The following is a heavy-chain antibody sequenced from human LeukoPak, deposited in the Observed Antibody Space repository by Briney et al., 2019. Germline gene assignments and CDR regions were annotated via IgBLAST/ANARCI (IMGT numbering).Heavy chain of an antibody. CDR2: IYHSGST. J-gene: IGHJ3*02. CDR1: GYSISSGCY. Sequence: SETLSLTCAVSGYSISSGCYWGWIRQPPGKGLEWIGSIYHSGSTYYNPSLKSRVTISVDTSKNQFSLKLSSVTAADTAVYYCARARSGYSGYDQDDAFDIWGQGTMVTVSS. D-gene: IGHD5-12*01. CDR3: ARARSGYSGYDQDDAFDI. V-gene: IGHV4-38-2*01.